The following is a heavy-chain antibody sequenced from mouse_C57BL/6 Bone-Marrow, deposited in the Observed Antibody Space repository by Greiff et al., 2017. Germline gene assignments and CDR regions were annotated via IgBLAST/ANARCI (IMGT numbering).Heavy chain of an antibody. Sequence: QVQLQQSGAELVRPGTSVKVSCKASGYAFTNYLIEWVKQRPGQGLAWIGVINPGSGGTNYNEKFKGKATLTADKSSSTAYMQLSSLTSEDSAVYFCAREEYYGSSYWYFDVWGTGTTVTVSS. CDR2: INPGSGGT. CDR1: GYAFTNYL. CDR3: AREEYYGSSYWYFDV. V-gene: IGHV1-54*01. D-gene: IGHD1-1*01. J-gene: IGHJ1*03.